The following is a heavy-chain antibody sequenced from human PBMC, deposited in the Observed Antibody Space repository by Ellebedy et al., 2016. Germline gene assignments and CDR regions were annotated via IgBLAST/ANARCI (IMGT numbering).Heavy chain of an antibody. Sequence: GGSLRLSCKGSGYSFTSYWISWVRQMPGKGLEWMGRIDPSDSYTNYSPSFQGPVTISADKSISTAYLQWSSLKASDTAMYYCASNKAGYCSGGSCYRAFDIWGQGTMVTVSS. V-gene: IGHV5-10-1*01. CDR1: GYSFTSYW. CDR2: IDPSDSYT. D-gene: IGHD2-15*01. CDR3: ASNKAGYCSGGSCYRAFDI. J-gene: IGHJ3*02.